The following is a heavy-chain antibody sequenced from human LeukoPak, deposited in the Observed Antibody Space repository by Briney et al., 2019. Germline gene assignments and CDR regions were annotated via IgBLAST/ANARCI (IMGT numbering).Heavy chain of an antibody. V-gene: IGHV1-2*02. J-gene: IGHJ4*02. CDR2: INPNSGGT. D-gene: IGHD6-19*01. Sequence: ASVKVSCKASGYIFTGYYMHWVRQAPGQGLEWMGWINPNSGGTNYAQKFQGRVTMTRDTSISTAYMELSRLRSDDTAVYYCARGRGYSSGPKHYWGQGTLVTVSS. CDR3: ARGRGYSSGPKHY. CDR1: GYIFTGYY.